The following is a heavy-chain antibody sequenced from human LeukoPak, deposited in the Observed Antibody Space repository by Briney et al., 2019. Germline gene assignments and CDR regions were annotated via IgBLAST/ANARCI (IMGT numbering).Heavy chain of an antibody. Sequence: SQTLSLTCSVSGGSIRRESYYWSWIRQPAGKGLEWIGRIYSSGSSKFNPSLKSRVTISIDTSKNQFSLNLSSVTAADTAVYYCARDMTGSGWNDAFDIWGQGTMVTVSS. V-gene: IGHV4-61*02. CDR2: IYSSGSS. J-gene: IGHJ3*02. D-gene: IGHD6-19*01. CDR1: GGSIRRESYY. CDR3: ARDMTGSGWNDAFDI.